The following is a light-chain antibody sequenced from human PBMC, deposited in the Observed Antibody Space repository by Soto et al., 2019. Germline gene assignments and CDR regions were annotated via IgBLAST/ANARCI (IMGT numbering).Light chain of an antibody. Sequence: QSVLTQPPSVSGAPGQRVTISCTGSSSNIGAGYNVHWYQQLPGTAPKLLIYGNSNRPSGVPDRFSGSKSGTSASLAITGLQADDEADYYCQSYDSSRSGWVFGGGTQLTV. J-gene: IGLJ3*02. V-gene: IGLV1-40*01. CDR3: QSYDSSRSGWV. CDR1: SSNIGAGYN. CDR2: GNS.